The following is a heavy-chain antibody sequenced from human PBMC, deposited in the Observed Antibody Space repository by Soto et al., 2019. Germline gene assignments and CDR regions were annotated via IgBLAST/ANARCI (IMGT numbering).Heavy chain of an antibody. CDR1: GCSISSGGYY. D-gene: IGHD1-1*01. CDR2: MYYSGST. J-gene: IGHJ4*02. V-gene: IGHV4-31*03. CDR3: ARGDWTYAMR. Sequence: QVQLQESGPGLVKPSQTLPLTCTVSGCSISSGGYYWSWIRQHPGKGLEWIGYMYYSGSTYYNPSRKGRVTTSVDTSKNQFSLKLSSVAAADTAVYYCARGDWTYAMRWGQGTLVTVSS.